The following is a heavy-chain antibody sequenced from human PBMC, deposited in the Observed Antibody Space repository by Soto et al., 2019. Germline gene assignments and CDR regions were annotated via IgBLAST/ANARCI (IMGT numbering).Heavy chain of an antibody. CDR2: MNPITGNR. Sequence: QVQLVQSGAEVKKPGASVTVSCKASGYSFTSFDINWVRQATGQGPEWMGWMNPITGNRGYAQKFQGRVTMTRNTSITTAYMELSSLRSDDTALYYCARGSTGEWLSPFDYWGQGTLVIVSS. CDR3: ARGSTGEWLSPFDY. D-gene: IGHD3-3*01. J-gene: IGHJ4*02. CDR1: GYSFTSFD. V-gene: IGHV1-8*01.